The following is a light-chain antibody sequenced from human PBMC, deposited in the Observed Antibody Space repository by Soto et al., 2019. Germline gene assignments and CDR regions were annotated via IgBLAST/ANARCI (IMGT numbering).Light chain of an antibody. V-gene: IGKV1-5*01. Sequence: DIQMTQSPSTLSAPVGDRVTITCRASQGISGWLAWYQQKAGKAPRLLIFDASSLMSGVPSRFSGSGYGTEFTLTINRLQPDRFANYFGQSRAFGQGNRREIK. J-gene: IGKJ5*01. CDR3: QSRA. CDR1: QGISGW. CDR2: DAS.